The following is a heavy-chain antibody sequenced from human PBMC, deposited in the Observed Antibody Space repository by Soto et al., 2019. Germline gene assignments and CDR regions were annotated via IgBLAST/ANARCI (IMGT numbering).Heavy chain of an antibody. CDR2: ISGSGGST. CDR1: GFTFSSYA. D-gene: IGHD4-17*01. Sequence: EVQLLESGGGLVQPGGSLRLSCAASGFTFSSYAMSWVRQAPGKGLEWVSAISGSGGSTYYADSVKGRFTISRDNSKNTLYLQMSILRGEDTAVYYCAKVVGDDYGEFTPLLYYGMDVWGQGTTVTVSS. V-gene: IGHV3-23*01. J-gene: IGHJ6*02. CDR3: AKVVGDDYGEFTPLLYYGMDV.